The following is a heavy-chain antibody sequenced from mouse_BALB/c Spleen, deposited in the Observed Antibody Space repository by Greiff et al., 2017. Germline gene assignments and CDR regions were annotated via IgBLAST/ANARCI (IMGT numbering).Heavy chain of an antibody. CDR1: GFTFSSYA. D-gene: IGHD1-1*01. J-gene: IGHJ1*01. CDR2: ISSGGST. V-gene: IGHV5-6-5*01. Sequence: EVQLVESGGGLVKPGGSLKLSCAASGFTFSSYAMSWVRQTPEKRLEWVASISSGGSTYYPDSVKGRFTISRDNARNILYLQMSSLRSKDTAMYYCATGPSYYGSSCWYFDVWGAGTTVTVSS. CDR3: ATGPSYYGSSCWYFDV.